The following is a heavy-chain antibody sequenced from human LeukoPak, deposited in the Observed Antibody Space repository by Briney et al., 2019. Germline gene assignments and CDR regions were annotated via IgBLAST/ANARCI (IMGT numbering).Heavy chain of an antibody. V-gene: IGHV3-30*18. D-gene: IGHD3-22*01. CDR2: ISYDGSNK. CDR3: AKDRGYDSSGYNL. CDR1: GFTFSSYE. Sequence: GGSLRLSCAASGFTFSSYEMNWVRQAPGKGLEWVAVISYDGSNKYYADSVKGRFTISRDNSKNTLYLQMNSLRAEDTAVYYCAKDRGYDSSGYNLWGQGTLVTVSS. J-gene: IGHJ4*02.